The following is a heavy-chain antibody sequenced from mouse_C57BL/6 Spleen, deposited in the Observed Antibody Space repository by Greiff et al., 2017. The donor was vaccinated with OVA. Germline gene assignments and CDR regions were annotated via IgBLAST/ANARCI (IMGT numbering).Heavy chain of an antibody. J-gene: IGHJ4*01. CDR2: IDPSDSYT. V-gene: IGHV1-69*01. Sequence: VQLQQPGAELVMPGASVKLSCKASGYTFTSYWMHWVKQRPGQGLEWIGEIDPSDSYTNYNQKFKGKSTLTVDKSSSTAYMQLSSLTSEDSAVYYGASGNNAMDYWGQGTSVTVAS. CDR1: GYTFTSYW. CDR3: ASGNNAMDY. D-gene: IGHD2-1*01.